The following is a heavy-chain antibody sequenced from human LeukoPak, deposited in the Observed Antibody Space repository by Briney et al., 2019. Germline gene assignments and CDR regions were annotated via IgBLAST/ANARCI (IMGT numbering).Heavy chain of an antibody. CDR3: ARGGSYADGVDY. V-gene: IGHV1-69*05. Sequence: EASVKVSCKASGGTFSSYAISWVRQAPGQGLEWVGGIIPIFGTANYAQKFQGRVTITTDESTSTAYMELSSLRSEDTAVYYCARGGSYADGVDYWGQGTLVTVSS. CDR2: IIPIFGTA. J-gene: IGHJ4*02. CDR1: GGTFSSYA. D-gene: IGHD1-26*01.